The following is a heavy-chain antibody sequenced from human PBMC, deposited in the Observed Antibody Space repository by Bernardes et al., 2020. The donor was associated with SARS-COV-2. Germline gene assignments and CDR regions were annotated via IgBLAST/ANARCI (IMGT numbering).Heavy chain of an antibody. D-gene: IGHD2-21*01. Sequence: GGSLRLSCEGSGFSLSNYWMHWVRQVPGKGLGWLSLIGYGATTYADSVKGRFTISRDKARNTLHLQMDNLRVEDTAVYYCGKRAEVANHWYFDLWGRGTLVTVSS. J-gene: IGHJ2*01. CDR1: GFSLSNYW. CDR2: IGYGAT. V-gene: IGHV3-74*01. CDR3: GKRAEVANHWYFDL.